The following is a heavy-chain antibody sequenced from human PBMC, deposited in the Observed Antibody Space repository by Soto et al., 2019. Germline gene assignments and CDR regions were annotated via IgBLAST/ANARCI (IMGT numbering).Heavy chain of an antibody. J-gene: IGHJ4*02. V-gene: IGHV3-72*01. CDR2: IKNKANSYTT. CDR1: GFTFSDHY. CDR3: TRVRLGSSPPPDH. D-gene: IGHD6-13*01. Sequence: EVQLVESGGGLVQPEGSLRLSCAASGFTFSDHYMDWVRQAPGKGLEWVGRIKNKANSYTTEYAAPVKGRFIISRDDSKNSVVPEMNRLKNDDTAVYLCTRVRLGSSPPPDHRGQGILVTVSS.